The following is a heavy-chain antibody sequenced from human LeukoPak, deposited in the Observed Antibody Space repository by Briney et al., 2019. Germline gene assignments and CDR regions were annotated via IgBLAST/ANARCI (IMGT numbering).Heavy chain of an antibody. Sequence: GGSLRLSCAASGFTFSSYSMNWVRQAPGKGLEWVANIKQDGSEKYYVDSVKGRFTISRDNAKNSLYLQMNSLRAEDTAVYYCARVAGYCSSTSCYQLQDAFDIWGQGTMVTVSS. CDR2: IKQDGSEK. CDR3: ARVAGYCSSTSCYQLQDAFDI. D-gene: IGHD2-2*01. J-gene: IGHJ3*02. V-gene: IGHV3-7*01. CDR1: GFTFSSYS.